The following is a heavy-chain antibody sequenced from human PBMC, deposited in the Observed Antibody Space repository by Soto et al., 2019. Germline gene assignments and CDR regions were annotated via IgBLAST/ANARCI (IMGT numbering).Heavy chain of an antibody. J-gene: IGHJ4*02. CDR2: ISYDGSNN. CDR3: ARDRSVTYYYYFDY. V-gene: IGHV3-30-3*01. D-gene: IGHD1-26*01. CDR1: GFTFSSFA. Sequence: PGGSLRLSCAASGFTFSSFAMHWVRQAPGKGLEWVAVISYDGSNNYYADSVKGRFTISRDNSKNTLYLQMDSLRAEDTAVYTCARDRSVTYYYYFDYWGQGTLVTVSS.